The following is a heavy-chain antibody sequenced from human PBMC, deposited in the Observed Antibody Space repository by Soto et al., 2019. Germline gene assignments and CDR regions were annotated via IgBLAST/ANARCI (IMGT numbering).Heavy chain of an antibody. Sequence: QVQLVQSGAEVKKPGSSVKVSCTASRGTFSYNTISWVRQAPGQGLEWMGRVIPMVGMSSYAQKFQGRLTSTADKSTRTVDMVLNSLRPEDTAVYYCATNYGSGSTHFDYWGQGTLVTVSS. V-gene: IGHV1-69*02. CDR3: ATNYGSGSTHFDY. CDR2: VIPMVGMS. CDR1: RGTFSYNT. D-gene: IGHD3-10*01. J-gene: IGHJ4*02.